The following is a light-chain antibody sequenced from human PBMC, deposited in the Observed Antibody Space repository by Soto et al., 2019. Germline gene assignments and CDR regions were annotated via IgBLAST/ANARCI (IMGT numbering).Light chain of an antibody. CDR1: QTISSW. Sequence: DLQITKSPSTLSDSVGDRVTITCRASQTISSWLAWYQQKPGKAPKLLIYAASTLQSGVPSRFSGSGSGTDFTLTISCLQSEDFATYYCQQYYSYPRTFGQGTKVDIK. CDR3: QQYYSYPRT. J-gene: IGKJ1*01. CDR2: AAS. V-gene: IGKV1-5*01.